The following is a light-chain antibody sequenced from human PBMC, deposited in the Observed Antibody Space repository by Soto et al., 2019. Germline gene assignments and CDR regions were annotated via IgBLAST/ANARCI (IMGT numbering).Light chain of an antibody. J-gene: IGLJ2*01. V-gene: IGLV1-44*01. Sequence: QSVLTQPPSVSGTPGQRVSISCSGSRSNIGINAVDWYHQLPGTAPKALIYANNQRPSGVPDRFSGSKSGTTASLAINGLQSDDEAHYYCAAWDDSLNGLVIGGGTKVTVL. CDR1: RSNIGINA. CDR3: AAWDDSLNGLV. CDR2: ANN.